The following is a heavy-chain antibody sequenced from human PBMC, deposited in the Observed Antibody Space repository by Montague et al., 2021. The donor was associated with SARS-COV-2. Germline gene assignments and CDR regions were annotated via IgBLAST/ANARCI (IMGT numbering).Heavy chain of an antibody. Sequence: SLRLSCAASGFTFDDYAMPWVRQAPGKGLEWVSGISWNSGSIGYADSVKGRFTISRDNAKNSLYLQMNSLRAEDTALYYCAFYGDYALDYWGQGTLVTVSS. J-gene: IGHJ4*02. CDR1: GFTFDDYA. V-gene: IGHV3-9*01. CDR2: ISWNSGSI. D-gene: IGHD4-17*01. CDR3: AFYGDYALDY.